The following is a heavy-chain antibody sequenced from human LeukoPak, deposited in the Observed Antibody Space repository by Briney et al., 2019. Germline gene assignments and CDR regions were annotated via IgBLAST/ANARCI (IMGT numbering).Heavy chain of an antibody. D-gene: IGHD1/OR15-1a*01. CDR1: GGTFSTYA. V-gene: IGHV1-69*01. J-gene: IGHJ6*03. CDR3: AREATPQTSTLYYYYYYMDV. Sequence: GSSVTVSCKASGGTFSTYAISWLRQAPGQGLEWMGGINPIYGIANYAQKLRGRVTITADESTSTSYLEVNGLRSEDTAVYYCAREATPQTSTLYYYYYYMDVWGNGTPVTVSS. CDR2: INPIYGIA.